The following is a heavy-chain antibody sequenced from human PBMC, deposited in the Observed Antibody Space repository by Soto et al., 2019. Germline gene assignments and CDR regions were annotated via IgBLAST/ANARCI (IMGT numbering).Heavy chain of an antibody. CDR3: ARDNGYDAATLDY. CDR2: ISSSSSNI. Sequence: EVQLVESGGGLVKPGGSLRLSCAASGFTFSTCSMNWVRQAPGKGLEWVSSISSSSSNIYYADSVKGRFTSSRDNTKNSLYLQMNSLRADDTAVYYCARDNGYDAATLDYWGQGTLGTVSS. V-gene: IGHV3-21*02. CDR1: GFTFSTCS. D-gene: IGHD5-12*01. J-gene: IGHJ4*02.